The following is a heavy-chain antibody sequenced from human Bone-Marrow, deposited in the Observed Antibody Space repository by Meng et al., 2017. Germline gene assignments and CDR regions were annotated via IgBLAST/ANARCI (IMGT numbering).Heavy chain of an antibody. V-gene: IGHV3-66*03. J-gene: IGHJ4*02. Sequence: EVQLVESGGGLIQPGGSLRLSCAASGFTVSSNYMSWVRQAPGKGLEWVSVIYSCGSTYYADSVKGRFTISRDNSKNTLYLQMNSLRAEDMAVYYCARTTSPSNINWPYFDSWGQGTLVTVSS. CDR2: IYSCGST. CDR3: ARTTSPSNINWPYFDS. D-gene: IGHD1-1*01. CDR1: GFTVSSNY.